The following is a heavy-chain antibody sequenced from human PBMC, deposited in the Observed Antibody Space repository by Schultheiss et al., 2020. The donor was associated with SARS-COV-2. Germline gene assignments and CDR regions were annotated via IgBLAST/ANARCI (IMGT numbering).Heavy chain of an antibody. CDR2: INAGNGNT. D-gene: IGHD5-24*01. Sequence: ASVKVSCKASGYTFTSYAMHWVRQAPGQRLEWMGWINAGNGNTKYSQKFQGRVTITRDTSASTAYMELSSLRSEDTAVYYCARGPSRDGYSYYFDYWGQGTLVTVSS. J-gene: IGHJ4*02. CDR3: ARGPSRDGYSYYFDY. CDR1: GYTFTSYA. V-gene: IGHV1-3*01.